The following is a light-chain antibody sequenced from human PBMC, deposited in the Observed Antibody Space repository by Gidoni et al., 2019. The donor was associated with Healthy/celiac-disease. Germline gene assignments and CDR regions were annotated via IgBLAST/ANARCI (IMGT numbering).Light chain of an antibody. J-gene: IGLJ3*02. Sequence: QLALAQSHTASTSLGASVQLTCTLSTVHSSYAIALHQQQPEKGPRYLMKLNSDGSHSKGDGIPDRFSGSSSGAERYLTISSLQSEDEADYYCQTWGTGIQVFGGGTKLTVL. CDR1: TVHSSYA. V-gene: IGLV4-69*01. CDR2: LNSDGSH. CDR3: QTWGTGIQV.